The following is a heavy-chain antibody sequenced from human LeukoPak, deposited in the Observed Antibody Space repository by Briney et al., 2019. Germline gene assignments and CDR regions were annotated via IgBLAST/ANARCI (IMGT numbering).Heavy chain of an antibody. CDR2: IIPILGIA. V-gene: IGHV1-69*04. D-gene: IGHD1-26*01. Sequence: GASVKVSCKASGGTFSSYAISWVRQAPGQGLGWMGRIIPILGIANYAQKFQGRVTITADKSTSTAYMELSSLRSEDTAVYYCARDPRFRGGATAGSSKFDPWGQGTLVTVSS. CDR3: ARDPRFRGGATAGSSKFDP. CDR1: GGTFSSYA. J-gene: IGHJ5*02.